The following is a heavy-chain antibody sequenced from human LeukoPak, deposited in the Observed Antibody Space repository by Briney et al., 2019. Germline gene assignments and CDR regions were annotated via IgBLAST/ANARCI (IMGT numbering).Heavy chain of an antibody. CDR1: GGSISSSSYY. Sequence: PSETLSLTCTVSGGSISSSSYYRGWIRQPPGKGLEWIGSIYYSGSTYYNPSLKSRVTISIDTSKTQFPLKPSSVTAADTAVYYCARRFMITFGGVIGPFDYWGQGTLGTVSS. CDR2: IYYSGST. D-gene: IGHD3-16*02. CDR3: ARRFMITFGGVIGPFDY. J-gene: IGHJ4*02. V-gene: IGHV4-39*01.